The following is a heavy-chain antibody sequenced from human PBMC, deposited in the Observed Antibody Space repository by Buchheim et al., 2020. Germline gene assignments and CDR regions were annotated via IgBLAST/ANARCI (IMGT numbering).Heavy chain of an antibody. Sequence: EVQLVESGGGLVQPGGSLRLSCAASGFTFSSYAMSWVRQAPGKGLEWVSTIRGSGDNTYHAGSVRGRFTIPRDNSKNTLFLQMNSLRAEDTAVYYCAKEGLIAYWYFDLWGRGTL. D-gene: IGHD2-21*01. J-gene: IGHJ2*01. V-gene: IGHV3-23*04. CDR1: GFTFSSYA. CDR3: AKEGLIAYWYFDL. CDR2: IRGSGDNT.